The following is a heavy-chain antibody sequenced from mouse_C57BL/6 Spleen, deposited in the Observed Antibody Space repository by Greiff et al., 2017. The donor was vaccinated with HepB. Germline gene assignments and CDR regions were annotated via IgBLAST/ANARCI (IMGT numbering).Heavy chain of an antibody. V-gene: IGHV1-54*01. J-gene: IGHJ3*01. CDR3: ARRGRYYDYDEGFAY. Sequence: QVQLQQSGAELVRPGTSVKVSCKASGYAFTNYLIERVKQRPGQGLEWIGVINPGSGGTNYNEKFKGKATLTADKSSSTAYMQLSSLTSEDSAVYFCARRGRYYDYDEGFAYWGQGTLVTVSA. D-gene: IGHD2-4*01. CDR2: INPGSGGT. CDR1: GYAFTNYL.